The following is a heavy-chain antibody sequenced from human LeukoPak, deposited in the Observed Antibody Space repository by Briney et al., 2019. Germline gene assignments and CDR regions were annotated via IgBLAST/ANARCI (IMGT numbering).Heavy chain of an antibody. Sequence: SETLSLTCAVYGGSFSGYYWSWIRQPPGKGLEWIGEINHSGSTNYNPSLKGRVTISVDTSKNQFSLKLSSVTAADTAVYYCARRGAKVYYYGSHFDPWGQGTLVTVSS. D-gene: IGHD3-10*01. J-gene: IGHJ5*02. V-gene: IGHV4-34*01. CDR1: GGSFSGYY. CDR3: ARRGAKVYYYGSHFDP. CDR2: INHSGST.